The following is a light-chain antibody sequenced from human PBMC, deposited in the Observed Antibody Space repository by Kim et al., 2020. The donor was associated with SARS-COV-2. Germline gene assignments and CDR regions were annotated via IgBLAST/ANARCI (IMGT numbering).Light chain of an antibody. Sequence: GGTVTLTCASSAGAVTSGNYPNWFQQRPGQAPRPLIYSTNNRHSWTPARFSGSLVGDKTALTLSTVQPEDEAVYHCLLYYGGAQLVFGGGTQLTVL. J-gene: IGLJ3*02. CDR3: LLYYGGAQLV. CDR1: AGAVTSGNY. CDR2: STN. V-gene: IGLV7-43*01.